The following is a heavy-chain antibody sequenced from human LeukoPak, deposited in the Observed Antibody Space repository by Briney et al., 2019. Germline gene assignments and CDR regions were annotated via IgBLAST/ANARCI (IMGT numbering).Heavy chain of an antibody. V-gene: IGHV3-64*01. Sequence: PGGSLRLSCTASGFTFSSYAMHWVRQAPGKGPEYVSAISSNGGSTYYAHSVKGRFTIARDNSKNTLYLQMGSLRAEDMAVYYCARVGGYSSAYCTAYFDYWGQGTLVTVSS. D-gene: IGHD3-22*01. CDR3: ARVGGYSSAYCTAYFDY. CDR1: GFTFSSYA. J-gene: IGHJ4*02. CDR2: ISSNGGST.